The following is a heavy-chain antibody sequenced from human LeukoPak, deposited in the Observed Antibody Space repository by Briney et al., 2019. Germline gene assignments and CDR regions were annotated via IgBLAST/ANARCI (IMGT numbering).Heavy chain of an antibody. D-gene: IGHD4-17*01. J-gene: IGHJ4*02. Sequence: GASVKVSCKASGYTFTGYYMHWVRQAPGQGLEWMGWISVYNGNTNFAQKFQGRLTMTTDTATSTAYMELRSLRSDDTAVYYCARSPPGDGDHDYWGQGTLVTVSS. CDR2: ISVYNGNT. CDR3: ARSPPGDGDHDY. V-gene: IGHV1-18*04. CDR1: GYTFTGYY.